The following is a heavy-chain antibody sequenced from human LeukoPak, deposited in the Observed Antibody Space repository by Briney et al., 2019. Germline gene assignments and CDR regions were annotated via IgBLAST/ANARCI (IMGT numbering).Heavy chain of an antibody. CDR2: INPSGGST. D-gene: IGHD4-23*01. CDR3: ARDNSVEDTAWWFDP. Sequence: ASVKVSCKASGYTFTSYAMNWVRQAPGQGLEWMGIINPSGGSTSYAQKFQGRVTMTRDMSTSTDYMELSSLRSEDTAVYYCARDNSVEDTAWWFDPWGQGTLVTVSS. CDR1: GYTFTSYA. J-gene: IGHJ5*02. V-gene: IGHV1-46*01.